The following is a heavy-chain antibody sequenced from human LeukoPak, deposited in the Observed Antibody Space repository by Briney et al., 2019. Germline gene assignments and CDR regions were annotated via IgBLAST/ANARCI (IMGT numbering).Heavy chain of an antibody. D-gene: IGHD4-17*01. J-gene: IGHJ4*02. Sequence: GGSLRLSCAASGFTFSSYSMNWARQAPGKGLEWVSYISYSSSTIYYADSVKGRFTISRDNAKNSLYLQMDSLRAEDTAVYYCARDRLHYGEYEKTFDYWGQGTLVTVSS. CDR3: ARDRLHYGEYEKTFDY. CDR2: ISYSSSTI. V-gene: IGHV3-48*01. CDR1: GFTFSSYS.